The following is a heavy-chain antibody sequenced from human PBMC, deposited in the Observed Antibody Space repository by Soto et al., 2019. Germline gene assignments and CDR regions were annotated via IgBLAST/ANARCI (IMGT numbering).Heavy chain of an antibody. CDR2: ISGSGGST. V-gene: IGHV3-23*01. CDR1: GFTFSSYA. Sequence: VQLLESGGGLVQPGGSLRLSCAASGFTFSSYAMSWVRQAPGKGLEWVSAISGSGGSTYYADSVKGRFTISRDNSKNTLYLQMNSLRAEDTAVYYCAKGGALWFGEYSPDYYGMDVWGQGTTVTVSS. CDR3: AKGGALWFGEYSPDYYGMDV. D-gene: IGHD3-10*01. J-gene: IGHJ6*02.